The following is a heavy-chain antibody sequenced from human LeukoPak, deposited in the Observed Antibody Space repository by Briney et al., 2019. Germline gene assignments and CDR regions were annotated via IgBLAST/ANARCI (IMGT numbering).Heavy chain of an antibody. CDR3: ARDGGSISSFDY. CDR2: INSDGSKT. CDR1: GFTFSNYW. J-gene: IGHJ4*02. D-gene: IGHD6-13*01. V-gene: IGHV3-74*01. Sequence: GGSLRLSCAASGFTFSNYWMYWVRQAPGKGLVWVSRINSDGSKTAYADPVKGRFTISRDNAKNSLHLQMNSLRAEDTAVYYCARDGGSISSFDYWGQGTLVTVSS.